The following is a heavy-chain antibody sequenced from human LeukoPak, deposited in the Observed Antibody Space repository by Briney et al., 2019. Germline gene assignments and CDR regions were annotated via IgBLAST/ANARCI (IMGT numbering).Heavy chain of an antibody. D-gene: IGHD3-10*01. CDR3: ARHLAERNVHRGVRHGWFDP. Sequence: GESLKISCKASGYSFTSDCIGWVRQMPGKGLEWMGIIYPGNSDTTYSPSFQGQVTISADKSISTAYLQWSSLKASDTAMYYCARHLAERNVHRGVRHGWFDPWGQGTLVTVSS. J-gene: IGHJ5*02. V-gene: IGHV5-51*01. CDR1: GYSFTSDC. CDR2: IYPGNSDT.